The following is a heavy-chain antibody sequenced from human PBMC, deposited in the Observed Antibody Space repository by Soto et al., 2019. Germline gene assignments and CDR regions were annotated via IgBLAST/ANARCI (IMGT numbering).Heavy chain of an antibody. J-gene: IGHJ6*02. CDR3: ARVGGSGSVYYGVDV. D-gene: IGHD3-10*01. V-gene: IGHV4-31*03. Sequence: LSLTCTVSGGSISSGGYYWSWIRQHPGKGLEWIGYIYDSGSSYYNPSLKSRVTISVDTPKNQFSLKLSSVTAADTAVYYCARVGGSGSVYYGVDVWGQGTTVTVSS. CDR2: IYDSGSS. CDR1: GGSISSGGYY.